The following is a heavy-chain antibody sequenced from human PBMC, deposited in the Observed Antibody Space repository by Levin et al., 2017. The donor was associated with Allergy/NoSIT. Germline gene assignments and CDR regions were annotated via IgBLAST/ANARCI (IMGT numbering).Heavy chain of an antibody. Sequence: PSGGSLRLSCAASGFTFSSYAMSWVRQAPGKGLEWVSAISGSGGSTYYADSVKGRFTISRDNSKNTLYLQMNSLRAEDTAVYYCARDPILWFGELGYFDYWGQGTLVTVSS. CDR2: ISGSGGST. D-gene: IGHD3-10*01. J-gene: IGHJ4*02. CDR3: ARDPILWFGELGYFDY. CDR1: GFTFSSYA. V-gene: IGHV3-23*01.